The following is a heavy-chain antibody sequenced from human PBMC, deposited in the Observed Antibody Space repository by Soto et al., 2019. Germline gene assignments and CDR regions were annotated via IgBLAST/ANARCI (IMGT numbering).Heavy chain of an antibody. D-gene: IGHD5-12*01. CDR3: ARQGGGGYSGYPTPYYYYGMDV. V-gene: IGHV5-51*01. Sequence: PXESLTISYKGSGYSFTSYWIGRVRQMPGKGLEWMGIIYPGDSDTRYSPSFQGQVTISADKSISTAYLQWSSLKASDTAMYYCARQGGGGYSGYPTPYYYYGMDVWGQGTTVTVSS. CDR2: IYPGDSDT. CDR1: GYSFTSYW. J-gene: IGHJ6*02.